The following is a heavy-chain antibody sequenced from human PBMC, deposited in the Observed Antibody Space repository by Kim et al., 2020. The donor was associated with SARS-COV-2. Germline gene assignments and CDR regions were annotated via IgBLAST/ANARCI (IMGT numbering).Heavy chain of an antibody. CDR2: INHSGSI. CDR1: GGSFSGYY. J-gene: IGHJ4*02. V-gene: IGHV4-34*01. Sequence: SETLSLTCAVYGGSFSGYYWNWIRQPPGKGLEWIGEINHSGSINYNPSLKSRVTISVDTSKNQFSLKLNSVTAADTAVYHCARGSAVMVRGVMSYFDYWGQGTRVTVSS. CDR3: ARGSAVMVRGVMSYFDY. D-gene: IGHD3-10*01.